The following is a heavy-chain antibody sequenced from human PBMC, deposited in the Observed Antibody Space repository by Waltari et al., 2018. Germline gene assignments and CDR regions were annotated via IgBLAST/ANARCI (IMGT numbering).Heavy chain of an antibody. CDR2: IKEDGSEK. Sequence: EVQLVESGGGLFQPGGSLRLTCSASGFPFSRYWMSWVRQAPGKGLEWVANIKEDGSEKSYVDSVKGRFTISRDNAKNSLSLQMNSLRAEDTAVYYCARISSTATRDSWGRGTLVTVSS. J-gene: IGHJ4*02. V-gene: IGHV3-7*01. CDR1: GFPFSRYW. CDR3: ARISSTATRDS. D-gene: IGHD6-6*01.